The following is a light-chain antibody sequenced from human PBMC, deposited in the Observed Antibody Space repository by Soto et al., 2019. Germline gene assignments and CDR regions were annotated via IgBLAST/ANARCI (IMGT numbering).Light chain of an antibody. V-gene: IGKV1-5*03. CDR3: QQYNSYWW. CDR2: KAY. CDR1: QSISSW. Sequence: DIQMTQYPSTLSASVGDRVTITCRSSQSISSWLAWYQQKPWKAPQLLIYKAYSLESGVQSRFSCCGSGTEVTLTISSLHPYDCATYYGQQYNSYWWFGQGTKVEIK. J-gene: IGKJ1*01.